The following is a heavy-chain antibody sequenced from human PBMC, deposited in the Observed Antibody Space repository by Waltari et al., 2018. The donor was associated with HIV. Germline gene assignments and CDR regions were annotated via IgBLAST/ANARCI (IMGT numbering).Heavy chain of an antibody. CDR2: IKPSGGST. V-gene: IGHV1-46*03. D-gene: IGHD2-15*01. Sequence: QVQLVQSGAEVKKPGASVHVSCKALGYTFTSNNIPWVRQAPEQGLEWMGIIKPSGGSTSYAQKFEGRVTMTRDTSTGTVYMEWRSLRSEDTAVYYCARDVGYCTGGSCRRVGFDPWGQGTLVIVSS. CDR1: GYTFTSNN. CDR3: ARDVGYCTGGSCRRVGFDP. J-gene: IGHJ5*02.